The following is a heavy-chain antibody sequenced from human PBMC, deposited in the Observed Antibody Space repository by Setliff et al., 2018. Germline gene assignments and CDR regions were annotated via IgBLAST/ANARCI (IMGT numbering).Heavy chain of an antibody. Sequence: GESLKISCKGSGYRFTTYWIAWVRQKPGKGLEWMGIVFSGDPDTRYSPSFQGQVTMSADKSINTAYLQWSSLKASDTAMYYCARLGAPASHDAFDIWGQGTMVTVSS. J-gene: IGHJ3*02. CDR2: VFSGDPDT. CDR1: GYRFTTYW. D-gene: IGHD6-25*01. V-gene: IGHV5-51*01. CDR3: ARLGAPASHDAFDI.